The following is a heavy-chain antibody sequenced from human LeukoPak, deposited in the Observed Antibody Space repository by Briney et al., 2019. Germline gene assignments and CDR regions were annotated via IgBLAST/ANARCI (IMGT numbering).Heavy chain of an antibody. J-gene: IGHJ3*02. CDR2: IYSGGST. CDR3: ARDSWAGATYDAFDI. D-gene: IGHD1-26*01. Sequence: GGSLRLSCAASGFTVSSNYMSWVRQAPGKGLEWVSVIYSGGSTYYADSVKGRFTISRDNSKNTLYLQMNSLRAEDTAVYYCARDSWAGATYDAFDIWGQGTMVTVSP. V-gene: IGHV3-66*02. CDR1: GFTVSSNY.